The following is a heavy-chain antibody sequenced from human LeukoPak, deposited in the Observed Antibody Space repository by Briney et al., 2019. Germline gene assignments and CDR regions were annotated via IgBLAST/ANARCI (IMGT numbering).Heavy chain of an antibody. J-gene: IGHJ5*02. Sequence: GESLKISCKASGYTFSDYYITWLRQMPGKGLEWMGRIHPSDSYNTYSPSFQGHVTFSADKSISTAYLQWSSLKASDTAMYYCARRDYSESGSYYWTNWFDPWGQGTLVTVSS. D-gene: IGHD3-10*01. V-gene: IGHV5-10-1*01. CDR1: GYTFSDYY. CDR2: IHPSDSYN. CDR3: ARRDYSESGSYYWTNWFDP.